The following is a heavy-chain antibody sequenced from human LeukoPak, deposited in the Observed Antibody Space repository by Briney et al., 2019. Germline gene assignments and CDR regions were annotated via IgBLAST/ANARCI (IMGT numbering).Heavy chain of an antibody. V-gene: IGHV1-2*02. J-gene: IGHJ3*02. CDR2: INPNSGGT. CDR1: GYTFTSYD. Sequence: ASVKVSCKASGYTFTSYDINWVRQAPGQGLEWMGWINPNSGGTNYAQKFQGRVTMTRDTSISTAYMELSRLRSDDTAVYYCARDLLPWIQLWSLGGRDAFDIWGQGTMVTVSS. CDR3: ARDLLPWIQLWSLGGRDAFDI. D-gene: IGHD5-18*01.